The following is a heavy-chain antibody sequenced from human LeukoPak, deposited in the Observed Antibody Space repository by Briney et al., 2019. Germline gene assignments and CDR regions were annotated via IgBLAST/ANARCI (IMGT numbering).Heavy chain of an antibody. CDR2: FDPEDGET. V-gene: IGHV1-24*01. CDR3: ATTWAAGSDYDNVFDY. D-gene: IGHD3-9*01. Sequence: VASVKVSSKVSGYTLTELSMHWVRLAPGKALEWMGGFDPEDGETIYAQKFQGRVTMTEDTSTDTAYMELSSLRSEDTAVYYCATTWAAGSDYDNVFDYWGQGTLVTVSS. J-gene: IGHJ4*02. CDR1: GYTLTELS.